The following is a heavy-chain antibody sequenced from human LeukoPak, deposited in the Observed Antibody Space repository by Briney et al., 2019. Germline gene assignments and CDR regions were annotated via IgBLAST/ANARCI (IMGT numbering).Heavy chain of an antibody. CDR1: GFTFSGYA. V-gene: IGHV3-30-3*01. D-gene: IGHD5-24*01. Sequence: PGGSLRLSCAASGFTFSGYAMHWVRQAPGKGLEWVAVISYDGSNKYYADSVKGRFTISRDNSKNTLYLQMNSLRAEDTAVYYCARDRRDGYNYYGMDVWGQGTTVTVSS. J-gene: IGHJ6*02. CDR2: ISYDGSNK. CDR3: ARDRRDGYNYYGMDV.